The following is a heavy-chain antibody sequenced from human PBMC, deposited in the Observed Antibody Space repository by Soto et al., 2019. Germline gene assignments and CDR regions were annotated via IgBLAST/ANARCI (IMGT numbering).Heavy chain of an antibody. D-gene: IGHD3-10*01. CDR1: GGTFNTYA. CDR3: AREVQVHTPAFVY. Sequence: QVQLVQSGAEMKKPGSSVKVSCQSSGGTFNTYAMNWVRQASGQGPEWMGDISPMFGAANYAPKFQGRVTITADESTGTSYMQLSSLTSEGTALYFCAREVQVHTPAFVYWGQGTLVTVSS. J-gene: IGHJ4*02. CDR2: ISPMFGAA. V-gene: IGHV1-69*19.